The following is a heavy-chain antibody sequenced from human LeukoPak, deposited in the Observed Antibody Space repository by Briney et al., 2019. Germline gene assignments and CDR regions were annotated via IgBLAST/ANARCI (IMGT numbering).Heavy chain of an antibody. V-gene: IGHV3-74*01. CDR2: ITNDASST. D-gene: IGHD4-17*01. CDR1: GFTFSSDW. CDR3: VRDSSVTRMDV. Sequence: QPGGSLRLSCAASGFTFSSDWMHWVRQAPGEGLVWVSRITNDASSTSYADSVKGRFTISRDNAKNTLYLEMSSLRAEDTAVYYCVRDSSVTRMDVWGKGTRSPSPQ. J-gene: IGHJ6*04.